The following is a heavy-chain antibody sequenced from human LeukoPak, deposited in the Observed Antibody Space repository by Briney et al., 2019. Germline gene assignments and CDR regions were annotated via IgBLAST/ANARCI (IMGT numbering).Heavy chain of an antibody. CDR1: GFTFSSYW. J-gene: IGHJ4*02. Sequence: GSLRLSCAASGFTFSSYWMSWVRQAPGKGLEWVANIKQDGSEKYYVDSVEGRFTLSRDNAKNSLYLQMNSLRAEDTAVYYCARLFVVRYCSSTSCSYFDYWGPGTLVTVSS. D-gene: IGHD2-2*01. CDR2: IKQDGSEK. CDR3: ARLFVVRYCSSTSCSYFDY. V-gene: IGHV3-7*01.